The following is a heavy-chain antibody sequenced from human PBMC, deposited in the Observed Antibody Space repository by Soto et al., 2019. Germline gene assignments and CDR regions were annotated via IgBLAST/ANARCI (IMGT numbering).Heavy chain of an antibody. D-gene: IGHD3-10*01. CDR3: ARDLRFVDLDYYFDL. Sequence: QEHLVESGGGLVKAGGTLRLSCATSGFTFSDYYMSWVRQAPGKGLEWVSYISSSGTTIQYAESVKGRFTVSRDNVRDTLDLVIDNLRPEDTAGYFCARDLRFVDLDYYFDLWGQGTLVTVST. CDR2: ISSSGTTI. V-gene: IGHV3-11*01. J-gene: IGHJ4*02. CDR1: GFTFSDYY.